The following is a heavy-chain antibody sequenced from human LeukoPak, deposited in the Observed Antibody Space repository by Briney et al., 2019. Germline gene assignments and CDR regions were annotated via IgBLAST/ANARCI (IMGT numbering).Heavy chain of an antibody. CDR1: GFTFSTYW. Sequence: SGGSLRLSCAASGFTFSTYWMNWVRQAPGKGLEWVANIKQDGSEKYYVDSVKGRFTISRDNAKNSLYLQMNSLRAEDTAVYYCARTYSSGWYGGDAFDIWGQGKMVTVSS. CDR2: IKQDGSEK. J-gene: IGHJ3*02. CDR3: ARTYSSGWYGGDAFDI. V-gene: IGHV3-7*02. D-gene: IGHD6-19*01.